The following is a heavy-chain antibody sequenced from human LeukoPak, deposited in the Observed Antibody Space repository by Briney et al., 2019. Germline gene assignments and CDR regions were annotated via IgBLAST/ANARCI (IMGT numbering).Heavy chain of an antibody. V-gene: IGHV3-30*18. D-gene: IGHD6-13*01. CDR1: GFTFSSYG. CDR3: TKGTAPSIAAAAYN. CDR2: ISNGGNNK. Sequence: AGGSLRLSCAASGFTFSSYGMHWVRQAPGKGLEWVAVISNGGNNKYYADSVRGRFTISRDDSKNTLYLQMNSLRDDDTAVYYCTKGTAPSIAAAAYNWGQGTLITVSS. J-gene: IGHJ4*02.